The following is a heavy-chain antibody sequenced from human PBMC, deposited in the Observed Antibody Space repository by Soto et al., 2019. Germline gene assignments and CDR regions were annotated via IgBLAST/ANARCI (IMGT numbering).Heavy chain of an antibody. Sequence: SETLSLTCAVYGGSFSGYYWSWIRQPPGKGLEWIGEINHSGSTNYNPSLKSRVTISVDTSKNQFSLKLSSVTAADTAVYYCARGVRYFDWYYSYGGKGTLATVSS. J-gene: IGHJ4*02. CDR3: ARGVRYFDWYYSY. V-gene: IGHV4-34*01. D-gene: IGHD3-9*01. CDR1: GGSFSGYY. CDR2: INHSGST.